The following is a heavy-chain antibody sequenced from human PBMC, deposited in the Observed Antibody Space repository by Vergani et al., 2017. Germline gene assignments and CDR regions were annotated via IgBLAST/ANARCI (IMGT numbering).Heavy chain of an antibody. CDR1: GFTFSSYW. J-gene: IGHJ3*02. D-gene: IGHD6-13*01. CDR3: ARRYSSSWLNDAFDI. Sequence: EVQLVESGGGLVQPGGSLRLSCAASGFTFSSYWMSWVRQAPGKGLEWVANIKQDGSAKYYVDSVKGRFTISRDNAKNSLYLQMNSLRAEDTAVYYCARRYSSSWLNDAFDIWGQGTMVTVSS. CDR2: IKQDGSAK. V-gene: IGHV3-7*01.